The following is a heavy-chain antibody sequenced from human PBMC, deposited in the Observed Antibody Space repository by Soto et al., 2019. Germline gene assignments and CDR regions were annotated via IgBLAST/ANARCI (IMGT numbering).Heavy chain of an antibody. CDR1: GGSISSGGYS. CDR3: ASGVAGYYYYGMDV. Sequence: PSETLSLTCAVSGGSISSGGYSWSWIRQPPGKGLEWIGYIYHSGSTYYNPSLKSRVTISVDRSKNQFSLKLSSVTAADTAVYYCASGVAGYYYYGMDVWGQGTTVTVSS. D-gene: IGHD3-3*01. V-gene: IGHV4-30-2*01. J-gene: IGHJ6*02. CDR2: IYHSGST.